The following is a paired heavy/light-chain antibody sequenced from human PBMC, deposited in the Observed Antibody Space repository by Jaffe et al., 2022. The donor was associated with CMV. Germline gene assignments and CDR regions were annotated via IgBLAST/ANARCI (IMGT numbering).Heavy chain of an antibody. CDR1: GGSISSHY. CDR2: ISYSGST. D-gene: IGHD6-13*01. CDR3: ARHDYNNAWYGWYFDL. Sequence: QVQLQESGPGLLRPSETLSLTCTVSGGSISSHYWTWIRQSPEKGLEWIGYISYSGSTKNNPSLKSRVTMSVDTSTNQFSLKLGSVTAADTAVYYCARHDYNNAWYGWYFDLWGRGTLVTVSS. J-gene: IGHJ2*01. V-gene: IGHV4-59*08.
Light chain of an antibody. CDR3: CSYAGTSTFPHWV. J-gene: IGLJ3*02. CDR2: EVN. CDR1: SSDVGSYKF. V-gene: IGLV2-23*02. Sequence: QPALTQPASVSGSPGQSITISCTGTSSDVGSYKFVSWYQQYPGKAPKFMIYEVNKRPSGVSNRFSGSKSGNTASLTISGLQAEDEADYFCCSYAGTSTFPHWVFGGGTKLTVL.